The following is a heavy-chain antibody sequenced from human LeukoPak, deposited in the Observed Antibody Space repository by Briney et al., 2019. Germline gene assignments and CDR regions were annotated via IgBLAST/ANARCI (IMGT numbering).Heavy chain of an antibody. CDR3: ARVGPYDYVWGSYRLHNWFDP. CDR2: INHSGST. J-gene: IGHJ5*02. D-gene: IGHD3-16*02. V-gene: IGHV4-34*01. CDR1: GGPFSGYY. Sequence: PAETLSLTCAVYGGPFSGYYWSWIRQPPGKGLEWIGEINHSGSTNYNPSLKSRVTISVDTSKNQFSLKLSSVTAADTAVYYCARVGPYDYVWGSYRLHNWFDPWGQGTLVTVSS.